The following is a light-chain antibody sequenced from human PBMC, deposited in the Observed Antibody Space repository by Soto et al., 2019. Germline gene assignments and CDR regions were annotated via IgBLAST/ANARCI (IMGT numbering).Light chain of an antibody. CDR1: QSVSSY. V-gene: IGKV3-11*01. J-gene: IGKJ4*01. CDR2: DAS. Sequence: EIVLTQSPATLSLSPGERATLSCRASQSVSSYLAWYQQKPGQAPRLLIYDASNRATGIPARFSGSGSGTDFTLTISSLEPEDFAAYYCQQRSNWPRALTFGGGTKVEIK. CDR3: QQRSNWPRALT.